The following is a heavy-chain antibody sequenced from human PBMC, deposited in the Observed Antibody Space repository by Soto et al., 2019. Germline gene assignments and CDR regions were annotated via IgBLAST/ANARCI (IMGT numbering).Heavy chain of an antibody. CDR2: IAYDGRNK. CDR1: GFTFSSYA. CDR3: VRELDRVFDY. J-gene: IGHJ4*02. V-gene: IGHV3-30*04. D-gene: IGHD1-1*01. Sequence: QVQLVESGGGVVQPGRSLRLSCAASGFTFSSYAMHWVRQAPGKGLEWVAVIAYDGRNKYYADSVKGRLTISRDNSKNTLYLQMNSLRIEDTAVYYCVRELDRVFDYWGQGTLVTVSS.